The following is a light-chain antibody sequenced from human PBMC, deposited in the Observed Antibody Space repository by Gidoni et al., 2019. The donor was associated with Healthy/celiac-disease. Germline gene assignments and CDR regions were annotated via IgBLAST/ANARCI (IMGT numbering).Light chain of an antibody. CDR2: DAS. Sequence: EIVFTQSPATLSLSPGERATLSCMASQSVSSYLAWYQQKPGQAPRLLIYDASNRATGIPARFSGSGSGTDFTLTISRLEPEDFAVYYCQQRSNWPTFGQGTRLEIK. CDR3: QQRSNWPT. V-gene: IGKV3-11*01. CDR1: QSVSSY. J-gene: IGKJ5*01.